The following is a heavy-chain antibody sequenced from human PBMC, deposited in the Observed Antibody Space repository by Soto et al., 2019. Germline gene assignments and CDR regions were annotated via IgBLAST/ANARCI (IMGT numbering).Heavy chain of an antibody. CDR3: SRVGCSNSKCYTRGMDV. Sequence: SETLSLTCTVSGGSISGYYWSWVRQPAGKGLEWVGRIYSDGTTNYSPPLKSRVTMSLDTSKDQFSLHLNSVTAADTAVYYCSRVGCSNSKCYTRGMDVWGQGPTVTVSS. D-gene: IGHD2-2*01. CDR1: GGSISGYY. CDR2: IYSDGTT. J-gene: IGHJ6*02. V-gene: IGHV4-4*07.